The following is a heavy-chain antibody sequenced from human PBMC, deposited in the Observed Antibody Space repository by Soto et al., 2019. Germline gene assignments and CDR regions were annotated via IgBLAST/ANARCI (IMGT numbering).Heavy chain of an antibody. J-gene: IGHJ4*02. CDR3: ARARCSSGQCDYFDY. Sequence: EVQLVESGEGLVQPGGSLRLSCAASGFTFSSYNIHWIRQAPGKGLEFVSAISRSGDRTNYADSVKGRFTITRDNSKNSVWLQMGSLRAEDMAVYYGARARCSSGQCDYFDYWGRGALVSVSP. V-gene: IGHV3-64*02. CDR1: GFTFSSYN. CDR2: ISRSGDRT. D-gene: IGHD2-15*01.